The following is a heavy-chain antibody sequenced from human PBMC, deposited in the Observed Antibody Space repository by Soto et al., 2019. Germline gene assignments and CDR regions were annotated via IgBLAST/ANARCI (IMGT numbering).Heavy chain of an antibody. CDR3: ARDRCGGSCYSNYYYGMDV. Sequence: SETLSLTCTVSGGSISSGGYYWSWIRQHPGKGLEWIGYIYYSGSTYYDPSLKSRVTISVDTSKNQFSLKLSSVTAADTAVYYCARDRCGGSCYSNYYYGMDVWGQGTTVTVSS. CDR1: GGSISSGGYY. D-gene: IGHD2-15*01. CDR2: IYYSGST. V-gene: IGHV4-31*03. J-gene: IGHJ6*02.